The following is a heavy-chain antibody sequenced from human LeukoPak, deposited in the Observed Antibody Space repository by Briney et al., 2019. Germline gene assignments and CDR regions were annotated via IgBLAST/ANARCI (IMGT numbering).Heavy chain of an antibody. CDR1: GFTFSSYS. V-gene: IGHV3-21*01. CDR2: ISSSSSYI. D-gene: IGHD3-10*01. J-gene: IGHJ4*02. Sequence: PGGSLRLSCAASGFTFSSYSMNWVRQAPGKGLEWVSSISSSSSYIYYADSVKGRFTISRDNAKNSLYLQMNSLRAEDTAVYYCARGTQATVMVRGVIMYWGQGTLVTVSS. CDR3: ARGTQATVMVRGVIMY.